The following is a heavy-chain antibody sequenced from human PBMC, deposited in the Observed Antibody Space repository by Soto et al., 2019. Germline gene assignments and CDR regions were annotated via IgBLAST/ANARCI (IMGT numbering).Heavy chain of an antibody. J-gene: IGHJ4*02. V-gene: IGHV4-30-4*01. CDR3: EKVADTSMVIDY. CDR1: GGSISSGDYY. D-gene: IGHD5-18*01. CDR2: IYYSGST. Sequence: SETLSLTCTVSGGSISSGDYYWSWIRQPPGKGLECIGYIYYSGSTYYNPSLKSRVTISVDTSKNQFSLKLSSVTAADTAVYYCEKVADTSMVIDYWGQGALFTVSS.